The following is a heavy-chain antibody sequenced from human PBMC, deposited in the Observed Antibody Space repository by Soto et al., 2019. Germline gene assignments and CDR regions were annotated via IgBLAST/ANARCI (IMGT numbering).Heavy chain of an antibody. CDR1: GFTFSSYG. CDR2: IWYDGSNK. CDR3: ARSPVVPAAMIRYYGMDV. D-gene: IGHD2-2*01. Sequence: GGSLRLSCAASGFTFSSYGMHWVRQAPGKGLEWVAVIWYDGSNKYYADSVKGRFTISRDNSKNTLYLQMNSLRAEDTAVYYCARSPVVPAAMIRYYGMDVWGQGTTVTVSS. J-gene: IGHJ6*02. V-gene: IGHV3-33*01.